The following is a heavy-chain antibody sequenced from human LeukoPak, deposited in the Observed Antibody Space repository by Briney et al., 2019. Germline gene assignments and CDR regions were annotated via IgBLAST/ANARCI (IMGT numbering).Heavy chain of an antibody. J-gene: IGHJ4*02. CDR3: ARARITGTLPRYYFDY. V-gene: IGHV1-18*04. D-gene: IGHD1-7*01. CDR2: ISAYNGNT. Sequence: ASVKVSCKASGYTFTGYYMHWVRQAPGQGLEWMGWISAYNGNTNYAQKPQGRVTMTTDTSTSTAYMELRSLRSDDTAVYYCARARITGTLPRYYFDYWGQGTLVTVSS. CDR1: GYTFTGYY.